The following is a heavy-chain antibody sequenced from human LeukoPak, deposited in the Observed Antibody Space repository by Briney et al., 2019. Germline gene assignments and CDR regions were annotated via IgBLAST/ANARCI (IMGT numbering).Heavy chain of an antibody. D-gene: IGHD3-16*01. CDR2: IYTSGST. V-gene: IGHV4-61*02. CDR3: ARAWGSGDPFDY. CDR1: DGSISSGSYY. J-gene: IGHJ4*02. Sequence: SETLSLTCTVSDGSISSGSYYWSWIRQPAGKGLEWIGRIYTSGSTNYNPSLKSRVTISVDTSKNQFSLKLSSVTAADTAVYYCARAWGSGDPFDYWGQGTLVTVSS.